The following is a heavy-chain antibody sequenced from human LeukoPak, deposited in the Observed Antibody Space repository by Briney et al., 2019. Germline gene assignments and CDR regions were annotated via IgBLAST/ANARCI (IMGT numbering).Heavy chain of an antibody. CDR2: ISASGTLT. CDR3: AELGITMIGGV. J-gene: IGHJ6*04. CDR1: GFTFRSYA. D-gene: IGHD3-10*02. Sequence: PGGSLRLSCAVSGFTFRSYAMNWVRQAPGKGLEWISYISASGTLTHYADSVEGRFTISRDNAKNSLYLQMNSLRAEDTAVYYCAELGITMIGGVGGKGTTVTISS. V-gene: IGHV3-48*03.